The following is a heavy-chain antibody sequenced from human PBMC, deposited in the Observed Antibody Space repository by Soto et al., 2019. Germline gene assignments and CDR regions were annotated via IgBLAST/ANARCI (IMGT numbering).Heavy chain of an antibody. CDR2: IYYSGST. D-gene: IGHD2-21*01. Sequence: SETLSLTCTVSGGSISSYYWSWIRQPPGKGLEWIGYIYYSGSTNYNPSLKSRVTISVDTSKNQFSLKLSSVTAADTAVYYCARDAGAHSLFDPWGQGTLVTVSS. J-gene: IGHJ5*02. CDR3: ARDAGAHSLFDP. CDR1: GGSISSYY. V-gene: IGHV4-59*01.